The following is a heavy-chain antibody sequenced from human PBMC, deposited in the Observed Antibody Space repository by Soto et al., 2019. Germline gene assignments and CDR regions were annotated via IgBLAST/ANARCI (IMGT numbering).Heavy chain of an antibody. V-gene: IGHV1-69*04. CDR1: GGTFSSYT. D-gene: IGHD6-19*01. Sequence: ASVKVSCKASGGTFSSYTISWVRQAPGQGLEWMGRIIPILGIANYAQKFQGRVTITADKSTSTAYMELSSLRSEDTAVYYCARDIARPYSSGWRDDFDYWGQGTLVTVSS. J-gene: IGHJ4*02. CDR3: ARDIARPYSSGWRDDFDY. CDR2: IIPILGIA.